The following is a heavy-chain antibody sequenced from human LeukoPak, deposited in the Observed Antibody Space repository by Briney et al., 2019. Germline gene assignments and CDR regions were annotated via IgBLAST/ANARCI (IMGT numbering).Heavy chain of an antibody. CDR3: ARGPGIAVVGRSSYYFDY. Sequence: SETLSLTCAVSGGSISSYYWSWIRQPPGKGLEWIGDVYYSGSTNYNPSLKSRVTISVDTSKKQFSLKLSSVTAADTAVYYCARGPGIAVVGRSSYYFDYWGQGTLVTVSS. CDR2: VYYSGST. J-gene: IGHJ4*02. D-gene: IGHD6-19*01. V-gene: IGHV4-59*01. CDR1: GGSISSYY.